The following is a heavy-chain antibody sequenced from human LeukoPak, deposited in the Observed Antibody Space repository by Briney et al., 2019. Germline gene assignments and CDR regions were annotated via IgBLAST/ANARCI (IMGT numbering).Heavy chain of an antibody. Sequence: GGSLRLSCAASGVTFSSYEMSWGRQAPGKGLEWVSSISSSSSYIYYADSVKGRFTISRDNAKNSLYLQMNSLRAEDTAVYYCAELGITMIGGVWGKGTTVTISS. J-gene: IGHJ6*04. CDR2: ISSSSSYI. D-gene: IGHD3-10*02. V-gene: IGHV3-21*01. CDR1: GVTFSSYE. CDR3: AELGITMIGGV.